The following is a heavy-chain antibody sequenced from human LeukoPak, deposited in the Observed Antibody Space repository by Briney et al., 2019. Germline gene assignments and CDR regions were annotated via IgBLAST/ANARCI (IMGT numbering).Heavy chain of an antibody. CDR1: GFTFSSYA. V-gene: IGHV3-64*01. CDR3: ARGAYSGYDSHLTFDP. Sequence: PGGSLRLSCAASGFTFSSYAMHWVRQAPGKGLEYVSAISSNGGSTYYANSVKGRFTISRDNSKNTLYLQMGSLRAEDMAVYYCARGAYSGYDSHLTFDPWGQGTLVTVSS. D-gene: IGHD5-12*01. J-gene: IGHJ5*02. CDR2: ISSNGGST.